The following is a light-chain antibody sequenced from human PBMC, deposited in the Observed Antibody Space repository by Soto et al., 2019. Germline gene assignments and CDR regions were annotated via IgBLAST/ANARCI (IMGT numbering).Light chain of an antibody. Sequence: QSALTQSPSASGSPGQSVTISCTGTSSDVGNYKYVSWYQQHPGKAPKLMIYEVSKRPSGVPDRFSGSKSGNTASLTVSGLQVEDEADYYCSSYAGSNIWVFGGGTKLNVL. CDR1: SSDVGNYKY. CDR3: SSYAGSNIWV. J-gene: IGLJ3*02. CDR2: EVS. V-gene: IGLV2-8*01.